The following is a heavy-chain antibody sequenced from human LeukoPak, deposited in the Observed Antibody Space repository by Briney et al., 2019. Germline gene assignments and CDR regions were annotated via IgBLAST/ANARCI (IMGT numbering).Heavy chain of an antibody. CDR1: GLTVSSNS. J-gene: IGHJ4*02. Sequence: PGGSLRLSCAASGLTVSSNSMSWVRQAPGKGLEWVSFIYSGGSTYYEDSVKGRFTITRDNSKNTLYLQMNSLRADDTAVYYCARRAGAYSHPYDYWGQGTLVTVSS. V-gene: IGHV3-53*01. CDR3: ARRAGAYSHPYDY. CDR2: IYSGGST. D-gene: IGHD4/OR15-4a*01.